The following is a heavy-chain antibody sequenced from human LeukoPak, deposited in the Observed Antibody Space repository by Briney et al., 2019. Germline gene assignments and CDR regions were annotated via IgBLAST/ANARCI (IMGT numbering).Heavy chain of an antibody. CDR3: SRYTRSSSWHFLFDY. CDR2: IWYDGSNK. J-gene: IGHJ4*02. Sequence: EAGGSLRLSCAAYGFTFSSYGMHWVRQAPSKGLEWVAVIWYDGSNKYYADSVKGRFTISRDNSKNTLYLQMNSLRAEDTAVYYCSRYTRSSSWHFLFDYWGQGTLVTVSS. D-gene: IGHD6-13*01. CDR1: GFTFSSYG. V-gene: IGHV3-33*01.